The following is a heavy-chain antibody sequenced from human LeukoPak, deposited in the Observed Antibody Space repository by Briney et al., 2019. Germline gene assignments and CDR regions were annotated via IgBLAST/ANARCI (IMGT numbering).Heavy chain of an antibody. Sequence: SQTLSLTCTVSGGSISSGSYYWSWIRQPAGKGLEWIGRIYTSGSTNYNPSLKSRVTISVDTSKNQFSLKLSSVTAADTAVYYCARDFRDDFTRDWGQGTLVTVSS. J-gene: IGHJ4*02. D-gene: IGHD2-21*02. CDR1: GGSISSGSYY. CDR2: IYTSGST. V-gene: IGHV4-61*02. CDR3: ARDFRDDFTRD.